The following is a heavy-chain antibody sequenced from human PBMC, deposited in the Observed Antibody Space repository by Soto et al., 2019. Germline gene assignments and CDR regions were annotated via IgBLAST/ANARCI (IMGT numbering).Heavy chain of an antibody. Sequence: QVQLVESGGDVVQPGRSLSLSCAASGFTFSTYGRHWVRQAPGKGLEWVAVISYDGSNKYYADSVKGRFTISRDNSNNTLYLKMNRLRAEDTAVYYCAMIVVVTTAEKPGDYWGQGTLVTVSS. CDR3: AMIVVVTTAEKPGDY. CDR2: ISYDGSNK. J-gene: IGHJ4*02. D-gene: IGHD3-22*01. CDR1: GFTFSTYG. V-gene: IGHV3-30*03.